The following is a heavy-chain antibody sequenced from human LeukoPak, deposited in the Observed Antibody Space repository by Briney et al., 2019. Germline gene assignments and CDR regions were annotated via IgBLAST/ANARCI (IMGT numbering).Heavy chain of an antibody. V-gene: IGHV4-34*01. CDR1: GGSFSGYY. D-gene: IGHD2-15*01. CDR2: INHSGST. Sequence: PSETLSLTCAVYGGSFSGYYWSWIRQPPGKGLEWIGEINHSGSTNYNPSLKNRLTISIDTSNKQFSLRLTSVTAADTAVYYCARTPGAFDFWGQGTLVTVSS. J-gene: IGHJ4*02. CDR3: ARTPGAFDF.